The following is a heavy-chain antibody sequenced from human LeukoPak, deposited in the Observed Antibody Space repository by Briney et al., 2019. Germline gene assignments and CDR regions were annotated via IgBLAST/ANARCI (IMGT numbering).Heavy chain of an antibody. Sequence: PGRSLRLSCAASGFTFSSYGMHWVRQAPGKGLEWVALIWYDGSNKYYADSVKGRFTISRDNSNNTLYLQMNSLRAEDTAVYYCARDCSSTWYGDYWGQGTLVTVSS. D-gene: IGHD6-13*01. CDR3: ARDCSSTWYGDY. CDR1: GFTFSSYG. J-gene: IGHJ4*02. V-gene: IGHV3-33*01. CDR2: IWYDGSNK.